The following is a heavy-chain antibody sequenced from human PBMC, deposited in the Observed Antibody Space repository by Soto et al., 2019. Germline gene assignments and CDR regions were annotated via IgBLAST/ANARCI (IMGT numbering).Heavy chain of an antibody. J-gene: IGHJ4*02. CDR3: ARGDSGTSFND. CDR1: GGSVSSGSYY. D-gene: IGHD1-26*01. Sequence: SETLSLTCTVSGGSVSSGSYYWSWIRQPPGKGLEWIGYIYYSGSTNYNPSLKSRGTISVDTSKNQFSLKLSSVTAADTAVYYCARGDSGTSFNDWGQAPLGTVPS. V-gene: IGHV4-61*01. CDR2: IYYSGST.